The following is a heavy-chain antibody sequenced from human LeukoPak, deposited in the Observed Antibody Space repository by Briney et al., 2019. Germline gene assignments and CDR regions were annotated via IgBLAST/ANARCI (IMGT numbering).Heavy chain of an antibody. J-gene: IGHJ4*02. CDR2: IYYTGST. CDR3: AREDSGYDYSPFYY. V-gene: IGHV4-59*01. CDR1: GGPISDYY. D-gene: IGHD5-12*01. Sequence: SETLSLTCTVSGGPISDYYWSWIRQPPGKGLEWIGYIYYTGSTSYNPSLKSRVIMSVDTSQNQFSLKLRSVTAADTAVYYCAREDSGYDYSPFYYWGQGILVTVSS.